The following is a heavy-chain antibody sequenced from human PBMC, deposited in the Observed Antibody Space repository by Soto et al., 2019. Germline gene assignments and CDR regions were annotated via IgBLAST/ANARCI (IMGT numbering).Heavy chain of an antibody. CDR2: IYYSGST. CDR1: GGSISSGDYY. D-gene: IGHD1-1*01. CDR3: ARIGLERQYYFDY. Sequence: PSETLSLTCTVSGGSISSGDYYWSWIHQPPGKGLEWIGYIYYSGSTYYNPSLKSRVTISVDTSKNQFSLKLSSVTAADTAVYYCARIGLERQYYFDYWGQGTLVTVSS. J-gene: IGHJ4*02. V-gene: IGHV4-30-4*01.